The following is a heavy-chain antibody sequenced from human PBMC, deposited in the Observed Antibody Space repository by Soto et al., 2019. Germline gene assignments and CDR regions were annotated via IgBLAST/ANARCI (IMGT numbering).Heavy chain of an antibody. CDR2: VIPILGMA. CDR1: GGTFSSYS. CDR3: ARGGAVVVPGAVDRHTWFDP. J-gene: IGHJ5*02. V-gene: IGHV1-69*02. Sequence: QVQLVQSGAEVKKPGSSVKVSCEASGGTFSSYSFSWVRQAPGQGLEWMGRVIPILGMANYAKKFQGIGTITADKSTSTVYMAMSSLRSEDTAVYYCARGGAVVVPGAVDRHTWFDPWGQGTLVTVSS. D-gene: IGHD2-2*01.